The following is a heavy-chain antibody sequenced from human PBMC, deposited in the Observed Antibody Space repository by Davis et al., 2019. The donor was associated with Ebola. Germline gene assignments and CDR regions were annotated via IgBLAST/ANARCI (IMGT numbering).Heavy chain of an antibody. CDR2: IYQSGCT. CDR1: GVSISGSGYS. Sequence: LRLSCAVSGVSISGSGYSWGWIRQPPGKGLEWIGYIYQSGCTYYNPSLKSRVTISVDTSKNQFSLKLSSVTAADTAVYYCARLTVGPWGQGTLVTVSS. D-gene: IGHD4-23*01. J-gene: IGHJ5*02. V-gene: IGHV4-30-2*03. CDR3: ARLTVGP.